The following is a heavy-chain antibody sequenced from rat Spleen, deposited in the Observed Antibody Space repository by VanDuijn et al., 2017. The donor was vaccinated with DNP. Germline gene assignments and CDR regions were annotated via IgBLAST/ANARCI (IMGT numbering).Heavy chain of an antibody. J-gene: IGHJ2*01. Sequence: EVQLVESGGDLVQPGRSLKLFCAASGFTFSDYYMAWVRQGPTKGLEWVAYIGSDGYALYYGDSVKGRFAISRDNAKSTLYLQMNSLRSEDMATYYCIRWNSGHFDYWGQGVMVTVSS. D-gene: IGHD4-3*01. CDR1: GFTFSDYY. CDR3: IRWNSGHFDY. V-gene: IGHV5-22*01. CDR2: IGSDGYAL.